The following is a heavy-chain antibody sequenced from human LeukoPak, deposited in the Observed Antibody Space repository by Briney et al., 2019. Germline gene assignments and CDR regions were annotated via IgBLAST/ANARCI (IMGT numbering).Heavy chain of an antibody. D-gene: IGHD6-6*01. Sequence: GGSLRLSCAASGFTFRNYAMSWVRQAPGKGLEWVGRIKIKTDGGTIDYAAPVKGRFTISTDDSKITLYLQMNSLKIEDTGVYYCTTDRAIAVRPVFDYWGQGTLVTVSS. CDR2: IKIKTDGGTI. CDR1: GFTFRNYA. CDR3: TTDRAIAVRPVFDY. J-gene: IGHJ4*02. V-gene: IGHV3-15*01.